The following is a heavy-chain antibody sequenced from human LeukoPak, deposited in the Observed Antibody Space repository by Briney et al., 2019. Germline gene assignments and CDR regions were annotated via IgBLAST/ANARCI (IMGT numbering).Heavy chain of an antibody. Sequence: GGSLRLSCGASGFTFGTYWMHWVRQAPGKGLVWVSGINSDGGTTTYADSVKGRFTISRDNAKNTLYLQMNNLRAEDTAVYFCARDHNGYNSRNRMSAFDVWGQGTMVIVSA. CDR3: ARDHNGYNSRNRMSAFDV. CDR1: GFTFGTYW. V-gene: IGHV3-74*01. CDR2: INSDGGTT. J-gene: IGHJ3*01. D-gene: IGHD5-24*01.